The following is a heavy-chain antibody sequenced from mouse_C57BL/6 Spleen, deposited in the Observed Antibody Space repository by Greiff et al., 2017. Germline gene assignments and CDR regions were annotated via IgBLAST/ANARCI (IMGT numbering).Heavy chain of an antibody. CDR2: ILPGSGST. D-gene: IGHD2-4*01. CDR3: ARSAYYDYDASYAMDY. Sequence: VKLVESGAELMKPGASVKLSCKATGYTFTGYWIEWVKQRPGHGLEWIGEILPGSGSTNYNEKFKGKATFTADTSSNTAYMQLSSLTTEDSAIYYCARSAYYDYDASYAMDYWGQGTSVTVSS. V-gene: IGHV1-9*01. J-gene: IGHJ4*01. CDR1: GYTFTGYW.